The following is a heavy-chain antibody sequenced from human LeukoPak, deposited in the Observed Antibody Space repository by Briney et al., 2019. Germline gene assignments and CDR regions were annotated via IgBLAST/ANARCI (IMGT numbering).Heavy chain of an antibody. Sequence: SETLSRTGTGSGGSISSDYCSWIRQPAGKGLVWIGRIYTSGSTNYNPSLKSRVAMSVDTSKNPFSLKLSSVTAADTAVYYCARSPIAAAGPEGAFDIWGQGTMVTVSS. V-gene: IGHV4-4*07. CDR1: GGSISSDY. J-gene: IGHJ3*02. D-gene: IGHD6-13*01. CDR2: IYTSGST. CDR3: ARSPIAAAGPEGAFDI.